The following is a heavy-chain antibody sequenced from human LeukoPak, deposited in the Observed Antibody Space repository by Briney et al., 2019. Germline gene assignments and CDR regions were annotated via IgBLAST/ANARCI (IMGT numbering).Heavy chain of an antibody. CDR3: ARGGITTWYGGDY. CDR1: GGSIGTYY. J-gene: IGHJ4*02. CDR2: IYSSGTT. Sequence: PSETLSLTCTVSGGSIGTYYWTWIRQPPGRGLEWIGYIYSSGTTYFNPSLQSRVTMSIDTSKNQFSLKLNSVAAADTAVYYCARGGITTWYGGDYWGQGILVTVSS. V-gene: IGHV4-59*01. D-gene: IGHD3-10*01.